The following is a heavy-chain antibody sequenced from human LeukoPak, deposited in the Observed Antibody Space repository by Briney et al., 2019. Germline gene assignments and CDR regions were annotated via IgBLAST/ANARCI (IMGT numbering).Heavy chain of an antibody. CDR1: GFTFSSYA. CDR2: VSGSGSST. J-gene: IGHJ4*02. Sequence: GGSLRLSCAASGFTFSSYAMSWVRQAPRKGLEWVPVVSGSGSSTDYADSVKGRFTISRDNSKNTLYLQMSSLSAEDTAVYYCAKMNVLTGYYTPNFDFWGQGTLVTVSS. CDR3: AKMNVLTGYYTPNFDF. D-gene: IGHD3-9*01. V-gene: IGHV3-23*01.